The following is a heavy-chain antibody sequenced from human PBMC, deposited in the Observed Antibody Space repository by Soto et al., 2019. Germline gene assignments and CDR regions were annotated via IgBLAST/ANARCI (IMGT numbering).Heavy chain of an antibody. V-gene: IGHV3-30*18. CDR2: ISYDGSNK. J-gene: IGHJ6*02. D-gene: IGHD1-1*01. CDR1: GFTFSSYG. Sequence: QVQLVESGGGVVQPGRSLRLSCAASGFTFSSYGMHWVRQAPGKGLEWVAVISYDGSNKYYADSVKGRFTISRDNSKNTLYLQMNSLRAEDTAVYYCAKDVGTRDDYGMDVWGQGTTVTVSS. CDR3: AKDVGTRDDYGMDV.